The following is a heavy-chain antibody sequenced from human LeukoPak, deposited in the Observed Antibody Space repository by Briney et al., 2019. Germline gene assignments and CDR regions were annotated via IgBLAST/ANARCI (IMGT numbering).Heavy chain of an antibody. CDR1: GFTFSSDW. D-gene: IGHD3-3*01. J-gene: IGHJ6*03. CDR2: IKQDGSEK. Sequence: GGSLRLSCAASGFTFSSDWMSWVRQAPGKGLEWVANIKQDGSEKYYVDSVKGRFTISRDNAKNSLYLQMNSLRAEDTAVYYCARDLDRTGFLEWLSYYYYYYMDVWGKGTTVTVSS. V-gene: IGHV3-7*01. CDR3: ARDLDRTGFLEWLSYYYYYYMDV.